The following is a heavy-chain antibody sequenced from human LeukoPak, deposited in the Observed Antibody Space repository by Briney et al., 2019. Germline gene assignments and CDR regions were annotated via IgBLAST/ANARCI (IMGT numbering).Heavy chain of an antibody. J-gene: IGHJ4*02. D-gene: IGHD4-23*01. Sequence: GGSLRLSCAASGFTFSSYWMHWVRQAPGKGLEWVSSISSSSSYIYYADSVKGRFTISRDNAKNLLYLQMNSLRAEDTAVYYCARDKLGWLGGNHPYYFDYWGQGTLVTVSS. CDR2: ISSSSSYI. CDR1: GFTFSSYW. V-gene: IGHV3-21*01. CDR3: ARDKLGWLGGNHPYYFDY.